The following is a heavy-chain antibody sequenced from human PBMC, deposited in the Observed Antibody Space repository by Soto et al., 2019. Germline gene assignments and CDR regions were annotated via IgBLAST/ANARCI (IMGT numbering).Heavy chain of an antibody. CDR3: VRLPWADYGGIFDP. D-gene: IGHD4-17*01. CDR2: IHPGGST. CDR1: GDSINSSDW. V-gene: IGHV4-4*02. J-gene: IGHJ5*02. Sequence: PSVTLSLTCAVSGDSINSSDWWSRVCQPPGKGLEWIGEIHPGGSTNYNAALKSRVTISVDTSKNQFSLKLSSVTAADTAVYYCVRLPWADYGGIFDPWGQGTLVTVS.